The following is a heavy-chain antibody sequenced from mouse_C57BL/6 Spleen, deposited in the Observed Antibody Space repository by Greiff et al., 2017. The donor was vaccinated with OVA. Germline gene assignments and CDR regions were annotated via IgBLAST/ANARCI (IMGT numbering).Heavy chain of an antibody. D-gene: IGHD1-1*01. CDR1: GYTFTSYW. V-gene: IGHV1-64*01. J-gene: IGHJ2*01. CDR2: IHPNSGSA. CDR3: ARPPSYYGSYYFDY. Sequence: QVQLQQSGAELVKPGASVKLSCKASGYTFTSYWMHWVKQRPGQGLEWIGMIHPNSGSANYNEKFKSKATLTVDKSSSTAYMQLSSLTSEDSAVYYCARPPSYYGSYYFDYWGQGTTLTVSS.